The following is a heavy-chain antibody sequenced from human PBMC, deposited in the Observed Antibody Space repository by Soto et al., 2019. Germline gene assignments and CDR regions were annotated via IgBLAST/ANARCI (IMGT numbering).Heavy chain of an antibody. J-gene: IGHJ5*02. CDR1: GGSFSGYY. D-gene: IGHD3-10*01. V-gene: IGHV4-34*01. Sequence: QVQLQQWGAGLLKPSETLSLTCAVYGGSFSGYYWSWIRQPPGKGLERIGEINHSGSTNYNPSLKSRVPISVDTSKNQFSLKLSSVTAADTAVYYCARGKPITMVRISWFDPWGQGTLVTVSS. CDR2: INHSGST. CDR3: ARGKPITMVRISWFDP.